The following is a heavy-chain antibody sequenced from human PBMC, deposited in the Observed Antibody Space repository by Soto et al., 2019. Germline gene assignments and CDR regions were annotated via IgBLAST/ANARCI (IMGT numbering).Heavy chain of an antibody. J-gene: IGHJ5*02. CDR3: ARDRGTVEVPPAMSRFDP. CDR1: GFIFSSYG. Sequence: QVQLVESGGAVVQPGRSLRLSCEASGFIFSSYGMHWVRLPPGKGLEWVGVIWHDGSHQLYADSVKGRFTISRDNSKNTLYLQMNSLRAEDTAVYYCARDRGTVEVPPAMSRFDPWGQGTLVSVSS. CDR2: IWHDGSHQ. D-gene: IGHD2-2*01. V-gene: IGHV3-33*01.